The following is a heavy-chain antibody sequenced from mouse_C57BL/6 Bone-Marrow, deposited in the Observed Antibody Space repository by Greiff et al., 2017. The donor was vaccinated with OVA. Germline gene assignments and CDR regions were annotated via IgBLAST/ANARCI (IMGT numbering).Heavy chain of an antibody. CDR2: IYPGSGST. J-gene: IGHJ3*01. V-gene: IGHV1-55*01. Sequence: VQLQQPGAELVKPGASVKMSCKASGYTFTSYWITWVKQRPGQGLEWIGDIYPGSGSTNYNEKFKSKATLTVDTSSSTAYMQLRSLTSEDSAVYYCARFPLTTVEAYWGQGTLVTVSA. CDR3: ARFPLTTVEAY. CDR1: GYTFTSYW. D-gene: IGHD1-1*01.